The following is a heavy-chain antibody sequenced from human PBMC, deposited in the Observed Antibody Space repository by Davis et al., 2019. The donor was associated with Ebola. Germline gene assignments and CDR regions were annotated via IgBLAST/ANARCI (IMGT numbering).Heavy chain of an antibody. J-gene: IGHJ6*02. CDR3: ARVYCSSTSCYYYYGMDV. CDR2: INAGNGNT. Sequence: AASVKVSCKASGYTFTSYAMHWVRQAPGQRLEWMGWINAGNGNTKYSQKFQGRVTIIRDTSASTAYMELSSLRSEDTAVYYCARVYCSSTSCYYYYGMDVWGQGTTVTVSS. V-gene: IGHV1-3*01. CDR1: GYTFTSYA. D-gene: IGHD2-2*01.